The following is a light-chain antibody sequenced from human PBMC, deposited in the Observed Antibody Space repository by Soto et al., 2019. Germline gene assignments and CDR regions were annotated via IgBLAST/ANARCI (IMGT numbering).Light chain of an antibody. V-gene: IGKV1D-12*01. CDR3: QQDLRPPLT. CDR1: QDIAGY. Sequence: DIQVTQSPSSVSASVGDRVTITCRASQDIAGYLAWYQQKPGKAPGLLIYAASTLQRGVPSRFSASGSGTDFTLTISSLQPEDFATYYCQQDLRPPLTFGPGTKVDIK. CDR2: AAS. J-gene: IGKJ3*01.